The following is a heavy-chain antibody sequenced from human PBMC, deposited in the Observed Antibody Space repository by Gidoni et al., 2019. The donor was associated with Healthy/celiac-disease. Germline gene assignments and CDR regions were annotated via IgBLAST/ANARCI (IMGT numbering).Heavy chain of an antibody. CDR1: GGSFSGYY. CDR2: INHSGST. CDR3: ARGKLLRGCSGGSCYSARNYYYYGMDV. Sequence: QVQLQQWGAGLLKPSETLSLTCAVYGGSFSGYYWSWIRQPPGKGLEWIGEINHSGSTNYNPSLKSRVTISVDTSKNQFSLKLSSVTAADTAVYYCARGKLLRGCSGGSCYSARNYYYYGMDVWGQGTTVTVSS. J-gene: IGHJ6*02. V-gene: IGHV4-34*01. D-gene: IGHD2-15*01.